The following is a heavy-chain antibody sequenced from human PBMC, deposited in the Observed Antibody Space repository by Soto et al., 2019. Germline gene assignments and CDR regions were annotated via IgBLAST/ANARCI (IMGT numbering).Heavy chain of an antibody. V-gene: IGHV3-23*01. CDR1: GFAFSTYA. J-gene: IGHJ4*02. CDR3: AKARAAAGPFGDY. Sequence: PGGSLRLSCAASGFAFSTYAMSWVRQAPGKGLEWVSAIIVSGGSTYYADSVRGRFTISRDNSKSTLYLQMNSLRAEDTAVYYCAKARAAAGPFGDYWGQGTLVTVSS. D-gene: IGHD6-13*01. CDR2: IIVSGGST.